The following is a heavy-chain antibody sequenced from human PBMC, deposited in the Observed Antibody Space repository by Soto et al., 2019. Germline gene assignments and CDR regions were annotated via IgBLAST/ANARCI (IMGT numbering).Heavy chain of an antibody. CDR1: GFSFSGYW. Sequence: PGGSLRLSCAASGFSFSGYWMHWVRQAPGKGLMWVSRINTDGSSRTYADSVKGRFTISRDNAKNTLYLQMNSLRVEDTAVYYCARAAARGDDWGQGTLVTVSS. D-gene: IGHD3-10*01. J-gene: IGHJ4*02. V-gene: IGHV3-74*01. CDR2: INTDGSSR. CDR3: ARAAARGDD.